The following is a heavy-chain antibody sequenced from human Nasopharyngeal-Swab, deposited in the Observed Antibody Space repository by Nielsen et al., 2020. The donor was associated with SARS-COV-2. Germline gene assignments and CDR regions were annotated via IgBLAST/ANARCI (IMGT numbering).Heavy chain of an antibody. V-gene: IGHV4-59*01. CDR2: IYYSGST. J-gene: IGHJ6*03. Sequence: RQAPGKGLEWIGYIYYSGSTNYNPSLKSRVNISADRSKTQFYLKLNSVTAADTAVYFCARDPGTLYYYYYMDVWGKGTTVTVSS. CDR3: ARDPGTLYYYYYMDV.